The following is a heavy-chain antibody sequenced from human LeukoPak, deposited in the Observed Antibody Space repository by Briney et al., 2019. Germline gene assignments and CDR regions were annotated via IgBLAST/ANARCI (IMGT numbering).Heavy chain of an antibody. CDR2: IYYSGST. Sequence: SETLSLTGTVSGGSITTYYWSWIPQSPGKGLEWFGSIYYSGSTNYNPSLKSRVTISADTSKNQFSLERSSVTAADTAVYYCAVNLTRHTFDIWGQGTMVTVSS. D-gene: IGHD1-1*01. V-gene: IGHV4-59*08. CDR3: AVNLTRHTFDI. CDR1: GGSITTYY. J-gene: IGHJ3*02.